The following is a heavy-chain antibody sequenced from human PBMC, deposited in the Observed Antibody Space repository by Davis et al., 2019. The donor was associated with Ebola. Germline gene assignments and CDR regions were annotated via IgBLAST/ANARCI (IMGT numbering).Heavy chain of an antibody. CDR2: INSGGTNI. J-gene: IGHJ4*02. Sequence: PGGSLRLSCAVSGFTFSTYGFNWVRQAPGKGLEWVSHINSGGTNIFYRDSVKGRFTISRDNAKNSLYLQMNSLSTEETALYYCVKDYSGWYEFFFDHWGQGTLVTVSS. CDR1: GFTFSTYG. V-gene: IGHV3-48*04. CDR3: VKDYSGWYEFFFDH. D-gene: IGHD6-19*01.